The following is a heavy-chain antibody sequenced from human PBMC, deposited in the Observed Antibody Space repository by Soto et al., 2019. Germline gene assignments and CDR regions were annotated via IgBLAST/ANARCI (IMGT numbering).Heavy chain of an antibody. V-gene: IGHV3-11*06. Sequence: SLRLSCAASGFNLSDYYMGWIRQAPGKGLEWVSYISSSSTNTHYVDSVKSRFTIYRDNAKNSLYLHMNSLRAEDTAVYYCVRASWPWTYLDYWGQGTLVTVSS. D-gene: IGHD1-1*01. J-gene: IGHJ4*02. CDR2: ISSSSTNT. CDR1: GFNLSDYY. CDR3: VRASWPWTYLDY.